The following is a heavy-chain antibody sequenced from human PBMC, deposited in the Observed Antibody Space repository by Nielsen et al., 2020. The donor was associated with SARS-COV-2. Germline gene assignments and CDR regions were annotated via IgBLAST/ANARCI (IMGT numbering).Heavy chain of an antibody. Sequence: GSLRLSCTVSGGSISSSSYYWGWIRQPPGKGLEWIGSIYYSGSTYYNPSLKSRVTISVDTSKNQFSLKLSSVTAADTAVYYCARVDSGSYNVYMIYWGQGILVTVSS. CDR3: ARVDSGSYNVYMIY. D-gene: IGHD1-26*01. J-gene: IGHJ4*02. V-gene: IGHV4-39*07. CDR1: GGSISSSSYY. CDR2: IYYSGST.